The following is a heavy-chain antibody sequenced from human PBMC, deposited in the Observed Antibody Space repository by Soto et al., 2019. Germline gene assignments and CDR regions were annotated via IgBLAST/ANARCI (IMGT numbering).Heavy chain of an antibody. V-gene: IGHV4-30-4*01. CDR2: IYYTGST. CDR3: ARDDYGRPPDY. CDR1: GASISSGDYY. D-gene: IGHD4-17*01. Sequence: QVQLQESGPGLVKPSQTLSLTCTVSGASISSGDYYWSWIRQPPGKGLEWIGYIYYTGSTYYSPSLKRRLTISGATSKNQFSLMLSSVTAADTAVYFCARDDYGRPPDYWGQGTLVTVSS. J-gene: IGHJ4*02.